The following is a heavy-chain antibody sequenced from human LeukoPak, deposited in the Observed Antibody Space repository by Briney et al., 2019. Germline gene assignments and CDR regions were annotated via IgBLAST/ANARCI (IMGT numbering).Heavy chain of an antibody. CDR1: GYTFTSYD. J-gene: IGHJ5*02. CDR3: ARQVREYSYGRRYNWFDP. Sequence: ASVKVSCKASGYTFTSYDINWVRQATGQGLEWMGWMNPNSGNTGYAQKSQGRVTMTRNTSISTAYMELSSLRSEDTAVYYCARQVREYSYGRRYNWFDPWGQGTLVTVSS. D-gene: IGHD5-18*01. CDR2: MNPNSGNT. V-gene: IGHV1-8*01.